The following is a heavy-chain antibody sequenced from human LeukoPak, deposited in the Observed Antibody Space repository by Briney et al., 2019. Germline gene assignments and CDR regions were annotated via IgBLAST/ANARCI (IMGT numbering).Heavy chain of an antibody. J-gene: IGHJ5*02. CDR2: FDPEDGET. CDR3: ATERGNYYGSRSYSWWFDP. D-gene: IGHD3-10*01. V-gene: IGHV1-24*01. CDR1: GYTLTELS. Sequence: ASVKVSCKVSGYTLTELSMHWVRQAPGKGLEWMGGFDPEDGETIYAQKFQGRVTMTEDTSTDTAYMELSSLRSEDTAVYYCATERGNYYGSRSYSWWFDPWGQGTLVTVSS.